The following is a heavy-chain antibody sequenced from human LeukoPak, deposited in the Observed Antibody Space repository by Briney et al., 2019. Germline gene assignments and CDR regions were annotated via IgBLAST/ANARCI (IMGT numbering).Heavy chain of an antibody. CDR3: AREEANTRIHFDY. D-gene: IGHD3-22*01. J-gene: IGHJ4*02. CDR2: INPNSGYT. CDR1: GYTFTSCD. V-gene: IGHV1-2*02. Sequence: GASVKVSCKASGYTFTSCDINWVRQAPGQGLEWMGYINPNSGYTNHAQKFQDRVTVTRDTSISTAYMELSRLRSDDTAVYYCAREEANTRIHFDYWGQGTLVTVSS.